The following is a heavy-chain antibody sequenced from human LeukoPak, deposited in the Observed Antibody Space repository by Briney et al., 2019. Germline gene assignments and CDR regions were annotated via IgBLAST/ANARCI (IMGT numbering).Heavy chain of an antibody. Sequence: GGSLRLSCAASGFTVSSNYMSWVRQAPGKGLEWVSVIYSGGSTYYADSVKGRFTISRDNSKNTLYLQMNSLRAEDTAVYYCARETGVDCSGGSCYYAWGYYYYYMDVWGKGTTVTVSS. CDR2: IYSGGST. D-gene: IGHD2-15*01. V-gene: IGHV3-66*01. J-gene: IGHJ6*03. CDR1: GFTVSSNY. CDR3: ARETGVDCSGGSCYYAWGYYYYYMDV.